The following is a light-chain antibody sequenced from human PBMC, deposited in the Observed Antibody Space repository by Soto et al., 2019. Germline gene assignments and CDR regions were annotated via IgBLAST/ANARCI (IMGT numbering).Light chain of an antibody. J-gene: IGKJ2*01. V-gene: IGKV1-39*01. CDR1: QSISSY. Sequence: DIQMTQSPSSLSASVGDRVSITCRASQSISSYLNWYRQKPGKAPKLLIYGSSTLQSGVPSRFSGSGSGTEFTLTISTLQPDDFATYYCQQSFSTPYTFSLRTIVEVK. CDR2: GSS. CDR3: QQSFSTPYT.